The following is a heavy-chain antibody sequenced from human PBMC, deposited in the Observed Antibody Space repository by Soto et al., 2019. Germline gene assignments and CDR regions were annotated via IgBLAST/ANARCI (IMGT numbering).Heavy chain of an antibody. J-gene: IGHJ3*02. CDR2: IIPIFGTS. Sequence: QVQLVQSGAEVKKPGSSVKVSCKASGGTLSSYAISWVRQAPGQGLEWMGGIIPIFGTSNYAQKFQGRVTITADRSTSTNYMEVSSLRSEDTAVYYCAGSKSTFDIWGQGTMVTVSS. V-gene: IGHV1-69*06. CDR1: GGTLSSYA. CDR3: AGSKSTFDI.